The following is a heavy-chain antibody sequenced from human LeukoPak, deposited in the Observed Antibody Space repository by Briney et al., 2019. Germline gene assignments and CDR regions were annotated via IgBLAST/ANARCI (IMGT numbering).Heavy chain of an antibody. D-gene: IGHD3-22*01. CDR3: ARVTTGGYYNY. J-gene: IGHJ4*02. V-gene: IGHV4-61*02. CDR1: GGSISSGSYY. Sequence: SETLSLTCTVSGGSISSGSYYWSWIRQPAGTGLEWIGRIYTSGSTNYNPSLKSRVTTSLDTSENHFSLKLSSVTAADTAVYYCARVTTGGYYNYWGQGTLVTVSS. CDR2: IYTSGST.